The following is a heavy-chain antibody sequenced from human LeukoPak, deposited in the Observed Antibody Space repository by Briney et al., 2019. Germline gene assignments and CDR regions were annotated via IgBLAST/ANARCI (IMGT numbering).Heavy chain of an antibody. D-gene: IGHD5-24*01. J-gene: IGHJ3*02. CDR2: IYSGGST. CDR1: GFIVSSNY. Sequence: PGGSLRLSCAPSGFIVSSNYMSWVRQAPGKGLEWVSVIYSGGSTYYADSVKGRFTMSRDNSKNTLYLQMNRLRAEDTAVYYCARGGDGYNFRFSAFDIWGQGTMVTVSS. CDR3: ARGGDGYNFRFSAFDI. V-gene: IGHV3-53*01.